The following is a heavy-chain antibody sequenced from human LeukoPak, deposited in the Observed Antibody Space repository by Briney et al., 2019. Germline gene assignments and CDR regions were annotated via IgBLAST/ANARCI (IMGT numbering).Heavy chain of an antibody. CDR1: GYSISSGYY. D-gene: IGHD5-18*01. J-gene: IGHJ3*02. Sequence: NPSETLSLTCTVSGYSISSGYYWGWIRQPPGKGLEWIGSIYHSGSTYYNPSLKSRVTISVDTSKNQFSLKLSSVTAADTAVYYCARGRLSGYSYAFDIWGQGTMVTVSS. CDR3: ARGRLSGYSYAFDI. CDR2: IYHSGST. V-gene: IGHV4-38-2*02.